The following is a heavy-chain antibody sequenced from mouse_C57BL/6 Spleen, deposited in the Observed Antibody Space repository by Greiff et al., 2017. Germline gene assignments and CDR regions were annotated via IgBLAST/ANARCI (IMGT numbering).Heavy chain of an antibody. V-gene: IGHV1-72*01. Sequence: QVQLQQPGAELVKPGASVKLSCKASGYTFTSYWMHWVKQRPGRGLEGIGRIDPNSGGTKYNEKFKSKATLTVDKPSSTAYMQLSSLTSEDSAVYYCARWGGYYGDWYFDVWGTGTTVTVSS. CDR2: IDPNSGGT. CDR1: GYTFTSYW. D-gene: IGHD1-2*01. J-gene: IGHJ1*03. CDR3: ARWGGYYGDWYFDV.